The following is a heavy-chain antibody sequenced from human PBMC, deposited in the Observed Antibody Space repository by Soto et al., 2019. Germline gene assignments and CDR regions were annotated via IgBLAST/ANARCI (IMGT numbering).Heavy chain of an antibody. V-gene: IGHV1-2*04. Sequence: ASVKVSCKASGYTFTGYYMHWVRQAPGQGLEWMGWINPNSGGTNYAQKFQGWVTMTRDTSISTAYMELSRLRSDDTAVYYCARAGVTVFQYCSSTSCYPTNWFDPWGQGTLVTVSS. CDR1: GYTFTGYY. CDR3: ARAGVTVFQYCSSTSCYPTNWFDP. CDR2: INPNSGGT. D-gene: IGHD2-2*01. J-gene: IGHJ5*02.